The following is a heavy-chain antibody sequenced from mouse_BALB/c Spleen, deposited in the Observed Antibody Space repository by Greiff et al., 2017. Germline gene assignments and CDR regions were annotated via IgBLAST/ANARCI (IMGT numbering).Heavy chain of an antibody. CDR3: AREGNHFFYAMDY. Sequence: EVQLVESGGGLVQPGGSRKLSCAASGFTFSSFGMHWVRQAPEKGLEWVAYISSGSSTIYYADTVKGRFTISRDNPKNTLFLQMTSLRSEDTAMYYCAREGNHFFYAMDYWGQGTSVTVSS. D-gene: IGHD2-1*01. V-gene: IGHV5-17*02. CDR2: ISSGSSTI. J-gene: IGHJ4*01. CDR1: GFTFSSFG.